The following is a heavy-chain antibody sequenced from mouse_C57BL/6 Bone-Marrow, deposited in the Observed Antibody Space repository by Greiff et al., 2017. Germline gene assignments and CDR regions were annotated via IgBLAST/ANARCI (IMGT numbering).Heavy chain of an antibody. Sequence: QVQLQQPGAELVKPGASVKLSCKASGYTFTSYWMHWVKQRPGQGLEWIGMIHPNSGSTNYNEKFKSKAKLTVDKSSSTAYMQLSSLTSEDSAVYYCAGCSPYAMDYWGQGTSVTVSS. D-gene: IGHD3-3*01. CDR3: AGCSPYAMDY. CDR2: IHPNSGST. V-gene: IGHV1-64*01. CDR1: GYTFTSYW. J-gene: IGHJ4*01.